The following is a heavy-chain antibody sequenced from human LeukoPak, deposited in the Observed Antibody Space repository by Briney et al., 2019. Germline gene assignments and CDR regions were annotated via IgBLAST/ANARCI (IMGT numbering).Heavy chain of an antibody. V-gene: IGHV1-69*13. Sequence: GASVKVSCEASGGTFSSYAISWVRQAPGQGLEWMGGIIPIFGTANYAQKLQGRVTITADESTSTAYMELSSLRSEDTAVHYCARGGGHNWNDGMNWFDPWGQGTLVTVSS. CDR2: IIPIFGTA. CDR1: GGTFSSYA. J-gene: IGHJ5*02. CDR3: ARGGGHNWNDGMNWFDP. D-gene: IGHD1-20*01.